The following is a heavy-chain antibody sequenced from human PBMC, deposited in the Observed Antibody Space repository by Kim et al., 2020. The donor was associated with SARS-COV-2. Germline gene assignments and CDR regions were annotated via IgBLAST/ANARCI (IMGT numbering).Heavy chain of an antibody. J-gene: IGHJ5*02. D-gene: IGHD5-12*01. Sequence: VKGRFTISRDKSKNTLYLQRNSLRAEDTAVYYCAKEGYGGVATIGGWFDPWGQGTLVTVSS. V-gene: IGHV3-23*01. CDR3: AKEGYGGVATIGGWFDP.